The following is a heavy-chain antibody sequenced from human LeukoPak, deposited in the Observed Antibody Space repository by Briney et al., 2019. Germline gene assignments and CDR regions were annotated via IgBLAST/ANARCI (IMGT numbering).Heavy chain of an antibody. D-gene: IGHD4-17*01. CDR1: GFTFSSYW. CDR3: ARDSPLDYGDYDLSPWPPYYYYGMDV. V-gene: IGHV3-7*01. CDR2: IKQDGSEK. J-gene: IGHJ6*02. Sequence: PGGSLRLSCAASGFTFSSYWMSWVRQAPGKGLEWVANIKQDGSEKYYVDSVKGRFTISRDNAKNSLYLQMNSLRAEDTAVYYCARDSPLDYGDYDLSPWPPYYYYGMDVWGQGTTVTVSS.